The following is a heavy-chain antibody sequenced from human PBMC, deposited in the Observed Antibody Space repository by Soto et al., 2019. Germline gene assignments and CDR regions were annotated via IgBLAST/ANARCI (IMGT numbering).Heavy chain of an antibody. V-gene: IGHV1-46*01. CDR3: AREAPLIYDSSGYYSGMDV. J-gene: IGHJ6*02. CDR1: GYTFTSYY. D-gene: IGHD3-22*01. CDR2: INPSGGST. Sequence: VASVKVSCKASGYTFTSYYMHWVRQAPGQGLEWMGIINPSGGSTSYAQKFQGRVTMTRDTSTSTVYMELSSLRSEDTAVYYCAREAPLIYDSSGYYSGMDVWGQGTTVTVSS.